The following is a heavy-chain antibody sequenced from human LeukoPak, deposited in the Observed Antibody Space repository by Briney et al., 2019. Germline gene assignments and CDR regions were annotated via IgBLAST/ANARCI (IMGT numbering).Heavy chain of an antibody. J-gene: IGHJ6*03. CDR1: GFTFSGSA. CDR3: TRTSDILTGYTPREAYYYYYHMDD. V-gene: IGHV3-73*01. CDR2: IRSKANSYAT. D-gene: IGHD3-9*01. Sequence: GGSLKLSCAASGFTFSGSAMHWVRQASGKGLEWVGRIRSKANSYATVYAASVKGRFTISRDDSKNTAYLQMNSLKTEDTAVYYCTRTSDILTGYTPREAYYYYYHMDDWGKGTTVTISS.